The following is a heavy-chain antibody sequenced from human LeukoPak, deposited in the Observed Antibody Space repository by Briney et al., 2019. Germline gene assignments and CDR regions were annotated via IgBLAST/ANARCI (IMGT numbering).Heavy chain of an antibody. CDR3: AREFLAYCSGGSCYWAQFSGFFDY. CDR1: GGTFSSYA. CDR2: IIPIFGTA. J-gene: IGHJ4*02. D-gene: IGHD2-15*01. V-gene: IGHV1-69*01. Sequence: SVKVSCKASGGTFSSYAISWVRQAPGRGLEWMGGIIPIFGTANYAQKFQGRVTITADESTSTAYMELSSLSSEDTAVYYCAREFLAYCSGGSCYWAQFSGFFDYWGQGTLVTVSS.